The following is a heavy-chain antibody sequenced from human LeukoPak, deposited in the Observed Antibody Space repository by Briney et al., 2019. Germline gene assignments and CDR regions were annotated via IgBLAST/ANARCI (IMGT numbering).Heavy chain of an antibody. J-gene: IGHJ5*02. CDR2: IYPGDSDT. Sequence: GESLKISFKGSGXSFINYCIAWVRQMPGKGLECMGIIYPGDSDTRYSPSFQGQVTISADKSISTAYLQWSSLKASDTAMYYCAKHESGTNWFDPWGQGTLVTVSS. CDR3: AKHESGTNWFDP. CDR1: GXSFINYC. V-gene: IGHV5-51*01.